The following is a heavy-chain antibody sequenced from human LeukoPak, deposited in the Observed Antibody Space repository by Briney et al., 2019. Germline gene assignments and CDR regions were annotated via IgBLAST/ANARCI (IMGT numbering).Heavy chain of an antibody. J-gene: IGHJ4*02. D-gene: IGHD3-10*01. V-gene: IGHV3-30*18. Sequence: PGRSLRLSCAASGFTFSSYGMHWVRQAPGKGLEWVAVISYDGSNKYYADSVKGRFTISRDNSKNTLYLQMNSLRAEDTAVYCCAKSSGGHYGEIYFDYWGQGTLVTVSS. CDR1: GFTFSSYG. CDR3: AKSSGGHYGEIYFDY. CDR2: ISYDGSNK.